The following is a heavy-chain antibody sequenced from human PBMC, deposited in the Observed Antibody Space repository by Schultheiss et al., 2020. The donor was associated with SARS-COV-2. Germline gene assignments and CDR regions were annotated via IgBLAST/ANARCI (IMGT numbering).Heavy chain of an antibody. CDR3: AKGLDYYDSSGMGY. CDR2: ISYDGSNK. V-gene: IGHV3-30*18. D-gene: IGHD3-22*01. J-gene: IGHJ4*02. Sequence: GESLKISCAASGFTFSSYGMHWVRQAPGKGLEWVAVISYDGSNKYYADSVKGQFTISRDNSKNTLYLQMNSLRAEDTAVYYCAKGLDYYDSSGMGYWGQGTLVTVSS. CDR1: GFTFSSYG.